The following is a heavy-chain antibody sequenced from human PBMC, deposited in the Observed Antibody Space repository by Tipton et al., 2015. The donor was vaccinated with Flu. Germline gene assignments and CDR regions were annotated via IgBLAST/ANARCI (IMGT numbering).Heavy chain of an antibody. CDR1: GGSISSYY. V-gene: IGHV4-4*07. CDR2: IYTSGST. Sequence: TLSLTCTVSGGSISSYYWSWIRQPAGKGLEWIGRIYTSGSTNYNPSLKSRVTMSVDTSKNQFSLKLSSVTAADTAVYYCARDVWELAWGWFDPWGQGTLVTVSS. CDR3: ARDVWELAWGWFDP. D-gene: IGHD1-26*01. J-gene: IGHJ5*02.